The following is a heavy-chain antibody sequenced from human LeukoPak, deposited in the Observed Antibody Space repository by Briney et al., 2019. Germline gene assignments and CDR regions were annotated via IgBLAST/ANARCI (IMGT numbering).Heavy chain of an antibody. J-gene: IGHJ3*01. CDR1: GYIFNSQG. Sequence: ASVKISCKASGYIFNSQGMNWVRQAPGQGLEWMGWINTDSGNPTYAQGFTGRFVFSLDSSVSTAYLQINNLMPEDTAKYFCAREILRFDFWGQGTTVTVSS. CDR3: AREILRFDF. V-gene: IGHV7-4-1*02. CDR2: INTDSGNP.